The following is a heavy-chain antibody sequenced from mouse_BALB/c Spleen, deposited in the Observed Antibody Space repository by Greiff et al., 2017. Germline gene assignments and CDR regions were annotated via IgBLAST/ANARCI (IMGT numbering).Heavy chain of an antibody. CDR3: ARGGYYPLYAMDD. CDR2: INPSTGYT. CDR1: GYTFTSYW. Sequence: VQLQQSGAELAKPGASVKMSCKASGYTFTSYWMHWVKQRPGQGLEWIGYINPSTGYTEYNQKFKDKATLTADKSSSTAYMQLSSLTSEDSAVYYCARGGYYPLYAMDDWGQGTSVTVSS. V-gene: IGHV1-7*01. J-gene: IGHJ4*01. D-gene: IGHD2-3*01.